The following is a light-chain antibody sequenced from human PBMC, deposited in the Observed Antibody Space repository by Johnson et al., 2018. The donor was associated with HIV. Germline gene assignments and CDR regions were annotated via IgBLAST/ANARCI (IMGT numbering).Light chain of an antibody. CDR2: TNN. J-gene: IGLJ1*01. V-gene: IGLV1-44*01. CDR1: SSNIGSNS. CDR3: AAWDDSLNGYV. Sequence: QSVLTQAPSASGTPGQGVTISCSGSSSNIGSNSVNWYQQLPGTAPKLLIYTNNQRPSGVPDRFSGSKFGTSASLAISGLQAEDEADYYCAAWDDSLNGYVFGTGTKVTVL.